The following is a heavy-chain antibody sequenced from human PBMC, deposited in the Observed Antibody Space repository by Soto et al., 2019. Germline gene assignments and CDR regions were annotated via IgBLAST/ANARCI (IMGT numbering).Heavy chain of an antibody. J-gene: IGHJ6*02. V-gene: IGHV4-4*02. CDR3: ARDQLWFGDFNTWGMDV. CDR2: IYHSGST. D-gene: IGHD3-10*01. CDR1: GGSISSSNW. Sequence: QVQLQESGPGLVKPSGTLSLTCAVSGGSISSSNWWSWVRQPPGKGLEWIGEIYHSGSTNYNPSLKSRVTISVDKSKYQFSLRLSSVTAADTAVYYCARDQLWFGDFNTWGMDVWGQGTTVTVSS.